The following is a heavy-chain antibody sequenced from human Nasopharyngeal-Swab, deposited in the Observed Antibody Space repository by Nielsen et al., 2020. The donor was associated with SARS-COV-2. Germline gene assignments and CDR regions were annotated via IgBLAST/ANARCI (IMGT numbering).Heavy chain of an antibody. CDR3: ARDRPGRMDV. Sequence: GESLKLSCAASGFTFSSYEMNWVRQAPGKGLEWLSYISSGGRTIAYADSVKGRFTISRDNAKKSLYLQMNSLRADDTAVYYCARDRPGRMDVWGQGTMVTVSS. J-gene: IGHJ6*02. CDR2: ISSGGRTI. D-gene: IGHD6-6*01. V-gene: IGHV3-48*03. CDR1: GFTFSSYE.